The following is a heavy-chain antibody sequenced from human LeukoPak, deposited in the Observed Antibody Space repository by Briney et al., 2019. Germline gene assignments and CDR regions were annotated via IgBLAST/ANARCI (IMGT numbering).Heavy chain of an antibody. CDR3: ARGGEVITLDAFDI. V-gene: IGHV3-7*01. Sequence: GGSLRLSCAASGFTFSSYAMSWVRQAPGKGLEWVANIKQDGSEKYYVDSVKGRFTISRDNAKNSLYLQMNSLRAEDTAVCYCARGGEVITLDAFDIWGQGTMVTVSS. CDR2: IKQDGSEK. D-gene: IGHD3-22*01. J-gene: IGHJ3*02. CDR1: GFTFSSYA.